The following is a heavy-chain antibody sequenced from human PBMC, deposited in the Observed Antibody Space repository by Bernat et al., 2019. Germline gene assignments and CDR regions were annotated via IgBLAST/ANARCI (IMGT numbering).Heavy chain of an antibody. V-gene: IGHV3-30-3*01. CDR3: ARDRVPAAIVSWFDP. Sequence: QVQLVESGGGVVQPGRSLRLSCAASGFTFSSYAMHWVRQAPGKGLEWVAFISYDGSNKYYADSVKGRFTISRDNSKNTLYLQMNSLRAEDTAVYYCARDRVPAAIVSWFDPWGQGTLVTVSS. CDR1: GFTFSSYA. D-gene: IGHD2-2*01. J-gene: IGHJ5*02. CDR2: ISYDGSNK.